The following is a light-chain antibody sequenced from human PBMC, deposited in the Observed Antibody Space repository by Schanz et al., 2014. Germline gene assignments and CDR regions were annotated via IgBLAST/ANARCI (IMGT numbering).Light chain of an antibody. CDR1: QSVWSD. J-gene: IGKJ2*01. CDR2: GVS. V-gene: IGKV3-11*01. CDR3: QQRSNWPRYT. Sequence: EIVLTQSPGTLSLSPGERATLSCRASQSVWSDHLAWYQQKPGQAPRLLMYGVSTRATGIPARFSGSGSGTEFALTISSLQSEDFAVYYCQQRSNWPRYTFGQGTKLEIK.